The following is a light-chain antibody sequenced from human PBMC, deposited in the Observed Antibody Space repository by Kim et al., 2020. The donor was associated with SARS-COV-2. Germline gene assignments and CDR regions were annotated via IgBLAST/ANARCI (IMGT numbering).Light chain of an antibody. V-gene: IGKV1-27*01. Sequence: ASVGDRVTSTCRASQGIVNYLAWYQQKPGKVPKLLVYAASALQSGVPSRFSGSGSGTDFTLTISSLQPEDVATYYCQKYNGAPFTFGPGTKVDIK. J-gene: IGKJ3*01. CDR1: QGIVNY. CDR3: QKYNGAPFT. CDR2: AAS.